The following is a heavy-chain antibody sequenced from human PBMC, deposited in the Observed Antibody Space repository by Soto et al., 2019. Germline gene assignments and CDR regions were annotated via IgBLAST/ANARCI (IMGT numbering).Heavy chain of an antibody. CDR1: GFTFDDYA. CDR2: ISWNSGSI. D-gene: IGHD3-10*01. Sequence: SLRLSCAASGFTFDDYAMHWVRQAPGKGLEWVSGISWNSGSIGYADSVKGRFTISRDNAKNSLYLQMNSLRAEDTALYYGANYNGQVGGNFWFDSWGQGTLVTVSS. V-gene: IGHV3-9*01. CDR3: ANYNGQVGGNFWFDS. J-gene: IGHJ5*01.